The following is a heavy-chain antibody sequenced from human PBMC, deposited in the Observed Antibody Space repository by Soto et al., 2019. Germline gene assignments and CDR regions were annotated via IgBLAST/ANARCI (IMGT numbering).Heavy chain of an antibody. CDR1: GFTFTNYG. CDR2: IWYDGSNK. CDR3: TRDPDGGSRYYFDA. J-gene: IGHJ4*02. Sequence: QVQLVESGGGVVQPGRSLRLSCAASGFTFTNYGMHWVRQAPGKGLEWVAVIWYDGSNKYYADSVKGRFTISKDNSQNTLYLQMNNLRAEDTAMYYCTRDPDGGSRYYFDAGGQGTLVTVSS. V-gene: IGHV3-33*01. D-gene: IGHD1-26*01.